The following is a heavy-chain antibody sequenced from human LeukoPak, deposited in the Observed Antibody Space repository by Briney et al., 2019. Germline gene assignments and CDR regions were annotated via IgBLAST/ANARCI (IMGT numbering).Heavy chain of an antibody. Sequence: PGGSLRLSCAASGFTLSAYEMNWVRQAPGKGLEWVSYITSSGYTITYADSVKGRFTISRDNAKNSLYLQMDSLRPEDTAVYYCVRDLSGTGSFDYWGQGTLVTVSS. CDR1: GFTLSAYE. V-gene: IGHV3-48*03. D-gene: IGHD1-14*01. CDR3: VRDLSGTGSFDY. CDR2: ITSSGYTI. J-gene: IGHJ4*02.